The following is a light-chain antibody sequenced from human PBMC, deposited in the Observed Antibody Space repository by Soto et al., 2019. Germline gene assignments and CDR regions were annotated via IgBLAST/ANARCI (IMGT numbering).Light chain of an antibody. CDR2: DAS. V-gene: IGKV1-5*01. CDR3: QQYNSYSSWT. J-gene: IGKJ1*01. Sequence: DIKFTQSPSVLSANVGDRVTITCRASQSISSWLAWYQQKPGKAPKVLIFDASNLESGVPSRFSGSGSGTEFTLTISSLQPDDFATYYCQQYNSYSSWTFGQGTKVDIK. CDR1: QSISSW.